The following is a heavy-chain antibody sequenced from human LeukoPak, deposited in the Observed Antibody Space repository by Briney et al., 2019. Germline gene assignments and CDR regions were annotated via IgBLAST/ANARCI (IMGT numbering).Heavy chain of an antibody. V-gene: IGHV4-39*07. CDR1: GGSISSSSYY. D-gene: IGHD3-3*01. Sequence: SETLSLTCTVSGGSISSSSYYWGWIRQPPGKGLEWIGSIYYSGSTYYNPSLKSRVTISVDTSKNQFSLKLSSVTAADTAVYYCARGSPYYDFWSGYRFDYWGQGTLVTVSS. CDR2: IYYSGST. CDR3: ARGSPYYDFWSGYRFDY. J-gene: IGHJ4*02.